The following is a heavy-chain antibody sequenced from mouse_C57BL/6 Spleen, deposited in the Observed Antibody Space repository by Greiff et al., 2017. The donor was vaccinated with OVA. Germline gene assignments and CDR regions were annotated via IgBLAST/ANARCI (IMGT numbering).Heavy chain of an antibody. V-gene: IGHV1-15*01. J-gene: IGHJ2*01. Sequence: VQLQQSGAELVRPGASVTLSCKASGYTFTDYEMHWVKQTPVHGLEWIGAIDPETGGTAYNQKFKGKAILTADKSSSTAYMELRSLTSEDSAVYYCTRGITTVVEYYCDYWGQGTTLTVSS. CDR2: IDPETGGT. CDR1: GYTFTDYE. CDR3: TRGITTVVEYYCDY. D-gene: IGHD1-1*01.